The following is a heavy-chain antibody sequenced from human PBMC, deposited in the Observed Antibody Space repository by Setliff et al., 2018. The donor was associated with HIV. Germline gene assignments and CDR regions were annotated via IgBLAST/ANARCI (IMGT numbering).Heavy chain of an antibody. J-gene: IGHJ6*03. CDR2: ITSDSSVK. V-gene: IGHV3-21*05. Sequence: GGSLRLSCTASGFSFSTHDMNWVRQAPGKGLEWISYITSDSSVKYYVDSVKGRFTISRDNAKNTLYLQMNSLRAEDTAVYYCAAPDSSGYYYHYYMDVWGKGTTVTVSS. CDR1: GFSFSTHD. CDR3: AAPDSSGYYYHYYMDV. D-gene: IGHD3-22*01.